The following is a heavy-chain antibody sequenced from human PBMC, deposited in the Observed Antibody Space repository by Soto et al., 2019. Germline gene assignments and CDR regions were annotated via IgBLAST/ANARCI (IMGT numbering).Heavy chain of an antibody. V-gene: IGHV4-59*01. CDR3: ARASYATFDY. CDR1: GGSISSYC. D-gene: IGHD3-16*01. Sequence: SETLSLACTVSGGSISSYCWSWIRQPPGKGLEWIGYIYYIGSTNYNPSLDSRGTISVDTAKSQLSLKLTSVTAADTAVYDWARASYATFDYWGQGTLVTVSS. CDR2: IYYIGST. J-gene: IGHJ4*02.